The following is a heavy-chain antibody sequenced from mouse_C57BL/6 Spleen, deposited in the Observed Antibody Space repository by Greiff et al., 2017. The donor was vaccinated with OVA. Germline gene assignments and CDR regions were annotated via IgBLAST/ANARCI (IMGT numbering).Heavy chain of an antibody. CDR2: IYPGDGDT. D-gene: IGHD1-1*01. CDR1: GYAFSSSW. V-gene: IGHV1-82*01. CDR3: ARTFYYYGSSYSVYAMDY. Sequence: VKLVESGPELVKPGASVKISCKASGYAFSSSWMNWVKQRPGKGLEWIGRIYPGDGDTNYNGKFKGKATLTADKSSSTAYMQLSSLTSEDSAVYFCARTFYYYGSSYSVYAMDYWGQGTSVTVSS. J-gene: IGHJ4*01.